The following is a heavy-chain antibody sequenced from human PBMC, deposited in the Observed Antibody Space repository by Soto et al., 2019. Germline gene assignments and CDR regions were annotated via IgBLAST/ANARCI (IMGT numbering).Heavy chain of an antibody. J-gene: IGHJ4*02. CDR3: AKWNGGFDY. CDR2: ISYDESYK. D-gene: IGHD3-16*01. Sequence: QVQLVESGGGVVQPGRSLRLSCAASGFTFSSYGMHWVRQAPGKGLEWVAVISYDESYKYYADSVKGRFTISRDNSKNTLYLQMNGLRAEDTAVYYCAKWNGGFDYWGQGPLVTVSS. CDR1: GFTFSSYG. V-gene: IGHV3-30*18.